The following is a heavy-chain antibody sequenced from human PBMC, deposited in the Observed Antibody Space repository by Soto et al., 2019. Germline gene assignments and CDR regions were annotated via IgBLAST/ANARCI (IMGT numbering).Heavy chain of an antibody. CDR2: IYYSGSI. J-gene: IGHJ5*02. V-gene: IGHV4-39*01. D-gene: IGHD6-13*01. Sequence: SETLSLTCTVSGGSVSSIDHYWAWIRQPPGKGLEWLATIYYSGSIYYSPSLKSLATISVDTSKNQISLYLTSVTAADTALYYCARHRINRGSWYWVDPWGQGTRSTV. CDR3: ARHRINRGSWYWVDP. CDR1: GGSVSSIDHY.